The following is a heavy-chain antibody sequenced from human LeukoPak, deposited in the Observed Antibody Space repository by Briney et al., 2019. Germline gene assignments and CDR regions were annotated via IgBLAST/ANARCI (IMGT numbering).Heavy chain of an antibody. CDR2: ISGSGGST. V-gene: IGHV3-23*01. Sequence: LPGGSLRLSCAASGFTFSSYAMSWVRQAPGKGLEWVSAISGSGGSTYYADSVKGRFTISRDNSKNTLYLQMNSLRAEDTAVYYCAKREGAYGYYYYYGMDVWGQGTTVTVSS. CDR3: AKREGAYGYYYYYGMDV. D-gene: IGHD3-10*01. CDR1: GFTFSSYA. J-gene: IGHJ6*02.